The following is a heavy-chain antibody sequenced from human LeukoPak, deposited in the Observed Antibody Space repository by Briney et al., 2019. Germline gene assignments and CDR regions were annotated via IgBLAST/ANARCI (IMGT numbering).Heavy chain of an antibody. CDR1: GGSISSGGYY. Sequence: SETLSLTCTVSGGSISSGGYYWSWIRQHPGKGLEWIGYIYYSGSTYYNPSLKSRVTISVDRSKNQFSLRLSSVTAADTAVYYCARAEYQLLYGYYFDYWGQGTLVTVSS. CDR2: IYYSGST. V-gene: IGHV4-31*03. J-gene: IGHJ4*02. CDR3: ARAEYQLLYGYYFDY. D-gene: IGHD2-2*02.